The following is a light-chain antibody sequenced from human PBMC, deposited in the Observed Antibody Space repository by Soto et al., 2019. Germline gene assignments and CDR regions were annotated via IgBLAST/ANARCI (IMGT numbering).Light chain of an antibody. V-gene: IGLV1-47*01. J-gene: IGLJ2*01. Sequence: QSVLTQPPSASGTPGQRVTISCSGSTSNIGSNYVYWYQQLPGTAPKLLIYRNNQRPSGVPDRFSGSKSGTSASLAISGLRSEDDADYYSAAWDDSLSGVVFGGGTKLTVL. CDR1: TSNIGSNY. CDR3: AAWDDSLSGVV. CDR2: RNN.